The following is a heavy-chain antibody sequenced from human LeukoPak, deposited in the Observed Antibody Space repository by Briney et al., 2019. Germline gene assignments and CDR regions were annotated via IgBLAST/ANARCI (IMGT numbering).Heavy chain of an antibody. Sequence: GGSLRLSCAASGFTFSSYAMSWVRQAPGKGLEWVSAISGSGGSTYYADSVKGRFTISRDNSKNTLYLQMNSLRAEDTAVYYCAKDQIRRGYCSSTSCYGPWFDPWGQGTLVTVSS. CDR1: GFTFSSYA. V-gene: IGHV3-23*01. J-gene: IGHJ5*02. CDR2: ISGSGGST. CDR3: AKDQIRRGYCSSTSCYGPWFDP. D-gene: IGHD2-2*01.